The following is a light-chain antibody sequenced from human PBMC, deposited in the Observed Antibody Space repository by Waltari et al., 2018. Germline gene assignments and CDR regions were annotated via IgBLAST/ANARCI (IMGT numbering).Light chain of an antibody. Sequence: DIQMTQSPSSLSASVGDRVTITCRASENVNSYLNWYQQKPGKAPTLLIYKASTLQSGVPSRFSGSGSGTDYTLTVSSLQSEDVGSYYCQQNHATPLTFGGGTKVEI. V-gene: IGKV1-39*01. CDR1: ENVNSY. J-gene: IGKJ4*01. CDR2: KAS. CDR3: QQNHATPLT.